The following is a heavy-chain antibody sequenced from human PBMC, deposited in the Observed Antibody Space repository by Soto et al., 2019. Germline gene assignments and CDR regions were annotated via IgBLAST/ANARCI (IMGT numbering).Heavy chain of an antibody. CDR1: GYTLTSYY. CDR2: INPNSDRR. CDR3: ARGHLVMESIAVGLAY. Sequence: QVQLVQSGAAVKAPGTSVKISCKASGYTLTSYYLHWVRQAPGQGLEWMGVINPNSDRRNYAQKFQGRVTITKDPPTGTAYLELSSLNSEDTAVYYCARGHLVMESIAVGLAYWGQGTLVTDSS. D-gene: IGHD2-15*01. V-gene: IGHV1-46*03. J-gene: IGHJ4*02.